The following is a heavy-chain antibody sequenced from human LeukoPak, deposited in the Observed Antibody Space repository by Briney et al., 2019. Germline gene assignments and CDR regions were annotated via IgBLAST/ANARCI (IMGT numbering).Heavy chain of an antibody. Sequence: SETLSLTCTVSGASISNHYWSWIRQSPGKGLEWIGYVHHNGDSNYNPSLKSRVATSIDTSRNQFSLTLYSVSAADTAVYYCARGSTRAGDYWGQGILVTVSS. V-gene: IGHV4-59*11. CDR2: VHHNGDS. D-gene: IGHD6-13*01. CDR3: ARGSTRAGDY. CDR1: GASISNHY. J-gene: IGHJ4*02.